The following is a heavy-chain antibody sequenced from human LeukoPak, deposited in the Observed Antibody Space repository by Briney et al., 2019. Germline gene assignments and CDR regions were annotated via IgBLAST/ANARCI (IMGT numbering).Heavy chain of an antibody. Sequence: GGSLRLSCGASGFSFSSYNMNWVRQAPGKGLEWVSSISRGSTTIYYADSVKGRFTISRDNAKNSLYLQMNSLRVEDTATYFCAKVQFNWGPIDYWGQGTPVIVSS. D-gene: IGHD7-27*01. J-gene: IGHJ4*02. V-gene: IGHV3-48*01. CDR2: ISRGSTTI. CDR3: AKVQFNWGPIDY. CDR1: GFSFSSYN.